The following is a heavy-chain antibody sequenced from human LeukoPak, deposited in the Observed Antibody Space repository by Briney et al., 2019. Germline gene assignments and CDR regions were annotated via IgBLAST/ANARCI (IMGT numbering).Heavy chain of an antibody. Sequence: TGGSLRLSCAASGFTFSSYDMHWVRQATGKGLEWVSAIGTAGDTYYPGSVKGRFTISRENAKNSLYLQMNSLRAEDTAVYYCARGLGELSLIRGLYFYYYMDVWGKGTTVTVSS. CDR2: IGTAGDT. J-gene: IGHJ6*03. CDR3: ARGLGELSLIRGLYFYYYMDV. CDR1: GFTFSSYD. V-gene: IGHV3-13*01. D-gene: IGHD3-16*02.